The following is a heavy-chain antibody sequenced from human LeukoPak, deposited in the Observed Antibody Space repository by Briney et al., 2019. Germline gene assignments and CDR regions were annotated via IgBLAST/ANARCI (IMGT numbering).Heavy chain of an antibody. CDR1: GGSFSGYY. D-gene: IGHD3-10*01. CDR2: INHSGGT. J-gene: IGHJ6*02. V-gene: IGHV4-34*01. CDR3: ARGLRVSYGMDV. Sequence: SETLSLTCGVYGGSFSGYYWSWICQPPGKGLEWIGEINHSGGTNYNPSLKSRVTISVDTSKNQFSLKLSSATAADTAVYYCARGLRVSYGMDVWGQGTTVTVSS.